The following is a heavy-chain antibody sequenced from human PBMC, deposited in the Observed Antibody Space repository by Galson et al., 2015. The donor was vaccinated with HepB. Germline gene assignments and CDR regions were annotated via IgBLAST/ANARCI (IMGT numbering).Heavy chain of an antibody. D-gene: IGHD6-13*01. Sequence: SLRLSCAASGFTFSSYWMSWVRQAPGKGLEWVANIKQDGSEKYYVDSVKGRFTISRDNAKNSLYLQMNSLRAEDTAVYYCARGPAFLSIYSSSWSRYWDWYFDLWGRGTLVTVSS. J-gene: IGHJ2*01. V-gene: IGHV3-7*03. CDR1: GFTFSSYW. CDR2: IKQDGSEK. CDR3: ARGPAFLSIYSSSWSRYWDWYFDL.